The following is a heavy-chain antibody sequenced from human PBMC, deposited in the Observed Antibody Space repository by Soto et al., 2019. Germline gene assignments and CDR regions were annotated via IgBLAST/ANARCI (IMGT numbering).Heavy chain of an antibody. D-gene: IGHD1-1*01. CDR3: ARRQRQSRNFLDAGAFDI. J-gene: IGHJ3*02. V-gene: IGHV2-5*02. CDR1: GFSLSTSGVG. Sequence: QITLQESGPAVVRPTETLMLTCTLSGFSLSTSGVGVGWVRQSPGKALEWLAVIYWDDDKRYMPTLQNRLTNLKETSKNQVILTMTHMLPMDTGRDYCARRQRQSRNFLDAGAFDIRGHGTVVAVS. CDR2: IYWDDDK.